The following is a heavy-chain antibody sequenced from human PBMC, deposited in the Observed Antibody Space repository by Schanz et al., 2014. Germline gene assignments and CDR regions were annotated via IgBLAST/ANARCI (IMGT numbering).Heavy chain of an antibody. J-gene: IGHJ6*02. V-gene: IGHV4-39*01. CDR2: IYYSGST. Sequence: QLQLQESGPGLVKPSETLSLTCTVSGGSISSSSYYWGWIRQPPGKGLEWIGSIYYSGSTYYNPSLKSRVTISVDTPKNRSPRKRSSVTAADTAVYYCARHSGYYYYYGMDVWGQGTTVTVSS. CDR1: GGSISSSSYY. CDR3: ARHSGYYYYYGMDV.